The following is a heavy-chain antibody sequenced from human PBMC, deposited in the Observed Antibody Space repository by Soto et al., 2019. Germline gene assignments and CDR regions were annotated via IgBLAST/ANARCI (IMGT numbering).Heavy chain of an antibody. J-gene: IGHJ4*02. CDR1: GFSLTTSGVG. CDR3: AHRVLRTVFGLVTTTAIYFDF. Sequence: QITLNESGPTPVKPRQTLTLTCTFSGFSLTTSGVGVGWIRQSPGKAPEWLALIYWDDDKRYRPSLKSRLTITKDTSKNQVVLTMADLDPADTATYYRAHRVLRTVFGLVTTTAIYFDFWGQGTPVAVSS. CDR2: IYWDDDK. D-gene: IGHD3-3*01. V-gene: IGHV2-5*02.